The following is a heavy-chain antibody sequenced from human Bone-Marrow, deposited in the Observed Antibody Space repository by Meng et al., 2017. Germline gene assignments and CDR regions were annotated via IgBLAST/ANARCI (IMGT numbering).Heavy chain of an antibody. V-gene: IGHV4-59*01. CDR1: GGSITSYF. CDR2: IYFSGMT. J-gene: IGHJ6*02. Sequence: SETLSLTCTVSGGSITSYFWSWIRQPPGKGLEFIGYIYFSGMTNYNPSLKSRVTMSVDIHKNQVSLTLRSVSAADTALYYCARARTTGYPYFYSDAVDVWGLGTTVTVSS. CDR3: ARARTTGYPYFYSDAVDV. D-gene: IGHD1-1*01.